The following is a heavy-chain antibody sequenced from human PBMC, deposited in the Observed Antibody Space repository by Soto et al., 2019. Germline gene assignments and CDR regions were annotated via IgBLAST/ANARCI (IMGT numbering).Heavy chain of an antibody. D-gene: IGHD1-26*01. CDR2: INPNSGGT. Sequence: ASVNFSCKASGYTVSGYYMYWVRQAPRQGLEWMGWINPNSGGTNYAQKFQGWVTMTRDTSVSTAYMELSRLRSDDTAVYYCERGLRAHDYYYGMYVWGQGTTVTVSS. CDR1: GYTVSGYY. CDR3: ERGLRAHDYYYGMYV. V-gene: IGHV1-2*04. J-gene: IGHJ6*02.